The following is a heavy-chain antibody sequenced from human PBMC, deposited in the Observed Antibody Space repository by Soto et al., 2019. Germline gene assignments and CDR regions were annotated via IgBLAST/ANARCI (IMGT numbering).Heavy chain of an antibody. CDR3: ARGYRGVPSQYEVNDAFDI. Sequence: EVQLVESGGGLVKPGGSLRLSCAASGFTFNIYAMNWVRQAPGGGLEWVSSISSTSAYIYYADSVQGRFTISRDNAKNSLLLQLNSLRAEDTAVYYCARGYRGVPSQYEVNDAFDIWGQGTMVTVSS. V-gene: IGHV3-21*02. J-gene: IGHJ3*02. CDR1: GFTFNIYA. D-gene: IGHD3-10*01. CDR2: ISSTSAYI.